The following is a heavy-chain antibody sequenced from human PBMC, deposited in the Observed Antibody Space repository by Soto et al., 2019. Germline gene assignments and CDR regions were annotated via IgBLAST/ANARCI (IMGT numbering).Heavy chain of an antibody. D-gene: IGHD6-13*01. V-gene: IGHV1-18*01. CDR1: GYTFTSYG. Sequence: ASVKVSCKASGYTFTSYGISWVRQAPGQGLEWMGWISAYNGNTKYVQKFQGRVTMTTDTSTSTAYMELRSLRSDDTAVYYCARDAAAGLNDYWGKGTLVTVS. J-gene: IGHJ4*02. CDR3: ARDAAAGLNDY. CDR2: ISAYNGNT.